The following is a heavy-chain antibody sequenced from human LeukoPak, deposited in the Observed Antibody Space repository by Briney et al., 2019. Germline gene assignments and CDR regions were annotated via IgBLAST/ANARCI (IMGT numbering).Heavy chain of an antibody. J-gene: IGHJ4*02. CDR3: ARGFPPHYYDSSGYQNPFDY. Sequence: GGSLRLSCAASGFTFSSYSMNWVRQAPGKGLEWVSYISSSSSTIYYADSVKGRFTISRDNAKNSLYLQMNSLRDEDTAVYYYARGFPPHYYDSSGYQNPFDYWGQGTLVTVSS. CDR1: GFTFSSYS. CDR2: ISSSSSTI. V-gene: IGHV3-48*02. D-gene: IGHD3-22*01.